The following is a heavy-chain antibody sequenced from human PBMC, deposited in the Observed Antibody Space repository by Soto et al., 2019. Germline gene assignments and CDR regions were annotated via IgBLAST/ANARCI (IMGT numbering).Heavy chain of an antibody. J-gene: IGHJ4*02. D-gene: IGHD2-2*01. Sequence: GGSLRLSCAASGFRFSDYYMSWIRQAPGKGLEWVSYIRSSDNTRYYADSVKGRFTISRDNAKNSLYLQMNSLRAEDTAVYYCARGNALYDYWGQGILVTVSS. CDR3: ARGNALYDY. CDR1: GFRFSDYY. V-gene: IGHV3-11*01. CDR2: IRSSDNTR.